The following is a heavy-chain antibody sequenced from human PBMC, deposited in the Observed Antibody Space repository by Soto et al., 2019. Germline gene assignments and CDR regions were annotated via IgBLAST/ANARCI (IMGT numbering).Heavy chain of an antibody. V-gene: IGHV1-69*02. D-gene: IGHD6-19*01. Sequence: SVKVSCKASGGTFSSYTISWVGQAPGQGLEWMGRVIPILGIANYAQKFQGRVTITADKSTSTAYMELSSLRSEDTAVYYCARGHSSGPGGFDYWGQGTLVTVSS. CDR1: GGTFSSYT. CDR3: ARGHSSGPGGFDY. CDR2: VIPILGIA. J-gene: IGHJ4*02.